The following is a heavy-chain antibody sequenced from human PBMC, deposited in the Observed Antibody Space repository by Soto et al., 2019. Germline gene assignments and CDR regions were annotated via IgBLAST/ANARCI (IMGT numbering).Heavy chain of an antibody. CDR2: IYYSGGT. V-gene: IGHV4-31*03. CDR1: GGSISSGGYY. J-gene: IGHJ5*02. Sequence: QVQLQESGPGLMKPSQTLSLTCTVSGGSISSGGYYWSWIRQHPGKGLEWIGYIYYSGGTYYNPSLKGRVTISVDTSKNQFSLKLSSVTAADTAVYYCAREEGGGYDHRWFDPWGQGTLVTVSS. D-gene: IGHD5-12*01. CDR3: AREEGGGYDHRWFDP.